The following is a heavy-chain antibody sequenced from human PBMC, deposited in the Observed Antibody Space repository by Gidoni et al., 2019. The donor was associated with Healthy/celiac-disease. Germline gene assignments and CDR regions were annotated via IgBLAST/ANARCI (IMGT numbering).Heavy chain of an antibody. Sequence: EVQLVESGGGLVQPGGSLRLSCAASGFTFSSYSMNWVRQAPGKGLEWVSYISSSNSTIYYAESVKGRFTISRDNAKNSLYLQMNSLRAEDTAVYYCARDGSSSWSPFDYWGQGTLVTVSS. D-gene: IGHD6-13*01. CDR2: ISSSNSTI. CDR3: ARDGSSSWSPFDY. V-gene: IGHV3-48*01. CDR1: GFTFSSYS. J-gene: IGHJ4*02.